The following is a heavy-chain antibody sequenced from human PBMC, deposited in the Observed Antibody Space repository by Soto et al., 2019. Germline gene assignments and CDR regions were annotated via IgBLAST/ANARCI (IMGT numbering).Heavy chain of an antibody. J-gene: IGHJ6*02. CDR3: ARELPQRQGRNMDV. D-gene: IGHD1-1*01. CDR2: INHRGSL. V-gene: IGHV4-31*02. Sequence: WTWIRHRPGEGLEWFGYINHRGSLYYNPSLKSRVFMSVDTSKNQFSLNLSSVTAADTAVYYCARELPQRQGRNMDVWGQGTTVTVSS.